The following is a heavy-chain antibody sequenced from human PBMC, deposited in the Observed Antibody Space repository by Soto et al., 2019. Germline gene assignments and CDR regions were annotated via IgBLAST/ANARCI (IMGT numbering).Heavy chain of an antibody. Sequence: QVQLVQSGAEVKKPGASVKVSCKASGYTFTSYDINWVRQATGQGLEWMGWMNPNSGNTGYAQKFQGRVTMTRNTSISTAYMELSSLRSEDMAVYYCARGLIELLWFGELLDYWGQGTLVTVSS. V-gene: IGHV1-8*01. J-gene: IGHJ4*02. CDR1: GYTFTSYD. CDR3: ARGLIELLWFGELLDY. D-gene: IGHD3-10*01. CDR2: MNPNSGNT.